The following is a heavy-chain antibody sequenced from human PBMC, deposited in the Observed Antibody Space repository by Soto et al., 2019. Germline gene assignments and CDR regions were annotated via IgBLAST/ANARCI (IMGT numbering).Heavy chain of an antibody. CDR2: IYYSGST. CDR3: ARDSPRYSNYGMDV. Sequence: SETLSLTCTVSGGSISSGGYYWSWIRQHPGKGLEWIGYIYYSGSTYYNPSLKSRVTISVDTSKNQFSLKLSSVTAADTAVYYCARDSPRYSNYGMDVWGQGTTVTVSS. V-gene: IGHV4-31*03. J-gene: IGHJ6*02. D-gene: IGHD4-4*01. CDR1: GGSISSGGYY.